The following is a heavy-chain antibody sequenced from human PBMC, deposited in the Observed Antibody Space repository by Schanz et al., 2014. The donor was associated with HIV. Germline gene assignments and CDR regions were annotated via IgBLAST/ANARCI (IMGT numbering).Heavy chain of an antibody. CDR3: AKDGAPSGSYSYGMDV. D-gene: IGHD3-10*01. CDR1: GFTFRSYG. Sequence: QVQLVESGGGVVQPGRSLRLSCVASGFTFRSYGMHWVRQAPGKGLEWVAVIWYDGRNKHYADSVKGRFTISRDNSKNTLYLQMNSLRAEDTAVYHCAKDGAPSGSYSYGMDVWGQGTTVTVSS. J-gene: IGHJ6*02. CDR2: IWYDGRNK. V-gene: IGHV3-33*06.